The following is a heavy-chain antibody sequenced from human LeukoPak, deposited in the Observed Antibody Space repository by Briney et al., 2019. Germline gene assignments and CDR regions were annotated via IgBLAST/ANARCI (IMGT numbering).Heavy chain of an antibody. CDR1: VYSISSGYY. Sequence: PSETLSLTCAVSVYSISSGYYWGWIRQPPGKGLEWIGSIYHGGSTYYNPSLKSRVTISVDTSKNQFSLKLSSVTAADTAVYYCARRLAVAGLFDYWGQGTLVTVSS. J-gene: IGHJ4*02. D-gene: IGHD6-19*01. V-gene: IGHV4-38-2*01. CDR2: IYHGGST. CDR3: ARRLAVAGLFDY.